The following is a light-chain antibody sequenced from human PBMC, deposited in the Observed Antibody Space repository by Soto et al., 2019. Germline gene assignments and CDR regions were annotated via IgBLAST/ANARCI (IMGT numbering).Light chain of an antibody. J-gene: IGLJ2*01. V-gene: IGLV1-40*01. CDR1: SSNIGAGYD. CDR3: QSYARSLSGPHVV. CDR2: GNS. Sequence: QSVLTQPPSVSGAPGQRVTISCTGSSSNIGAGYDVHWYQQLPGTAPKLLIYGNSNRPSGVPDRFSGSKSGTSASLAITGLQAEDEADYYCQSYARSLSGPHVVFGGGTKLTVL.